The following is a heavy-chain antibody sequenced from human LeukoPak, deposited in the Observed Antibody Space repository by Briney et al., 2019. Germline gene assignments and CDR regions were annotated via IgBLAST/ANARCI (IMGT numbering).Heavy chain of an antibody. J-gene: IGHJ4*02. Sequence: SVKVSCKASGGTFRSSAISWVRQAPGQGLEWMGGIIPIFGTANYAQKFQGRVTITTDESTSTAYMELSSLRSEDTAVYYCASGSGWYAFDYWGQGTLVTVSS. CDR3: ASGSGWYAFDY. CDR1: GGTFRSSA. D-gene: IGHD6-19*01. V-gene: IGHV1-69*05. CDR2: IIPIFGTA.